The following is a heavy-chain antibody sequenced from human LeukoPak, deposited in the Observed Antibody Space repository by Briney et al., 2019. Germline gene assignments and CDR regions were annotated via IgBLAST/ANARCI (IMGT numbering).Heavy chain of an antibody. V-gene: IGHV3-21*01. CDR3: ARLRRNSDRSDFFYYYDH. J-gene: IGHJ4*02. D-gene: IGHD3-22*01. Sequence: GGSLRLSCGASGFTFSNYWMSWVRQAPGKGLEWVASVNTVSSYIYYADSMRGRFTISRDNAKNSLFLQMNSLRAEDTAVYYCARLRRNSDRSDFFYYYDHWGQGTLVTVSS. CDR2: VNTVSSYI. CDR1: GFTFSNYW.